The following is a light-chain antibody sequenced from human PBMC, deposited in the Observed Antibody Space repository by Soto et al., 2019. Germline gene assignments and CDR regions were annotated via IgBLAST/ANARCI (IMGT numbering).Light chain of an antibody. CDR1: SSNIGNNF. CDR3: GTWDISLSVVI. J-gene: IGLJ2*01. V-gene: IGLV1-51*01. Sequence: QSVLTQPPSVSAAPGQKVTISCSGSSSNIGNNFVSWYQQLPGTAPRLLIYDNNNRPSGIPDRSSGSQSGTSATLAITGLQTGDEADYFCGTWDISLSVVIFGGGTKVTVL. CDR2: DNN.